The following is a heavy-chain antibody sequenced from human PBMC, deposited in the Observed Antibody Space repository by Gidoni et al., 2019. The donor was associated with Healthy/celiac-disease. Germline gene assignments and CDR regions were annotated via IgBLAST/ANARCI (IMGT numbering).Heavy chain of an antibody. CDR3: ARDQGLVTTLLYY. D-gene: IGHD4-17*01. CDR2: INPSGGST. J-gene: IGHJ4*02. Sequence: QVQLAQFGAEAKQPGASVKASCKASGSTSTGYSMHWVRQAPGQGLVWMGIINPSGGSTSYAQKFQGRVTMTRDTSTSTVYMGLSSLRSEDTAVYYCARDQGLVTTLLYYWGQGTLVTVSS. V-gene: IGHV1-46*01. CDR1: GSTSTGYS.